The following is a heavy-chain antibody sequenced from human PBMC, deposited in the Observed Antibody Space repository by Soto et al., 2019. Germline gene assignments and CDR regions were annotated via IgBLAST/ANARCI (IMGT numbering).Heavy chain of an antibody. V-gene: IGHV3-9*01. D-gene: IGHD4-17*01. CDR3: AKDIGLYGGNSGPFDY. J-gene: IGHJ4*02. CDR2: ISWNSGSI. CDR1: GFTFDDYA. Sequence: EVQLVESGGGLVQPGRSLRLSCAASGFTFDDYAMHLVRQAPGKGLEWVSGISWNSGSIGYADSVKGRFTISRDNAKNALYLQMNSLRAEDTALYYCAKDIGLYGGNSGPFDYWGQGTLVTVSS.